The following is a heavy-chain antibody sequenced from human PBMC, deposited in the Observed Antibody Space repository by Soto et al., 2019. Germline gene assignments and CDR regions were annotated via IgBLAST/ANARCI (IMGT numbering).Heavy chain of an antibody. J-gene: IGHJ4*02. D-gene: IGHD2-2*01. CDR1: GFTCSGYA. Sequence: GGSQRLSCGAAGFTCSGYAVSWVRQAPGKGLEWVSAISGSGGSTYYADSVKGRFTISRDNSKNTLYLQMNSLRAEDTAVYYCALAYQLPIPIYYWGQGTLVT. V-gene: IGHV3-23*01. CDR3: ALAYQLPIPIYY. CDR2: ISGSGGST.